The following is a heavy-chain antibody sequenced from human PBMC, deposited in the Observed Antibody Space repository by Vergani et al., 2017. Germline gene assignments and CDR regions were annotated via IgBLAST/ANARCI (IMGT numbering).Heavy chain of an antibody. CDR3: ARDGGSCSSTSCYRGWYFDL. Sequence: QVQLVESGGGVVQPGRSLRLSCAASGFTFSSYGMHWVRQAPGKGLEWVAVIWYDGSNKYYADSVKGRFTISRDNSKNTLYLQMNSLRAEDTAVYYYARDGGSCSSTSCYRGWYFDLWGRGTLVTVSS. D-gene: IGHD2-2*02. J-gene: IGHJ2*01. CDR1: GFTFSSYG. V-gene: IGHV3-33*01. CDR2: IWYDGSNK.